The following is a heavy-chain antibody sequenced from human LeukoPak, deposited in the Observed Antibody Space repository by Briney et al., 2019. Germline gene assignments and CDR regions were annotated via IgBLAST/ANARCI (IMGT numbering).Heavy chain of an antibody. CDR1: GYIFTDHY. V-gene: IGHV1-2*02. Sequence: SVTVSCNASGYIFTDHYMHWVRQAPGQGLEWMGWINLDAGGTSYTQKFQGRVTMTRDTSISTAYLELSNLRCDDTAIFCSARDIGNSWPSYFESWGQRALVTVSS. CDR3: ARDIGNSWPSYFES. D-gene: IGHD6-13*01. CDR2: INLDAGGT. J-gene: IGHJ4*02.